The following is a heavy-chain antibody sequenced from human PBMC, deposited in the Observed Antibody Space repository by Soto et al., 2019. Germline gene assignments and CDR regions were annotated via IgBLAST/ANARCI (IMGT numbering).Heavy chain of an antibody. J-gene: IGHJ4*02. V-gene: IGHV6-1*01. CDR3: ERGVAGSGFDL. CDR2: TYYRSNWRH. D-gene: IGHD6-19*01. CDR1: GDSFSSNTAA. Sequence: PXHSLSLTCAISGDSFSSNTAAWNWIRSSPSRGLEWLGRTYYRSNWRHDYAVSVKSRITVNPDTSKNHFSLQLNSVTPDDTAVYYCERGVAGSGFDLWGQGTLVTASS.